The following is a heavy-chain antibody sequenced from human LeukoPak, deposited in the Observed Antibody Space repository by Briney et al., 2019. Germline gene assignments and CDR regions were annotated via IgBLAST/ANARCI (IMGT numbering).Heavy chain of an antibody. CDR1: GITFRTYG. V-gene: IGHV3-30*13. CDR3: AKDRSRSWALDF. CDR2: ISPDGSDK. J-gene: IGHJ4*02. Sequence: GGSLRLSCAASGITFRTYGMRWVRQAPGKGLGWVAVISPDGSDKHYADSVKGRFIISRDNSENRLDLQMNSLRAEDTGVYYCAKDRSRSWALDFWGQGTLVTVSS. D-gene: IGHD6-13*01.